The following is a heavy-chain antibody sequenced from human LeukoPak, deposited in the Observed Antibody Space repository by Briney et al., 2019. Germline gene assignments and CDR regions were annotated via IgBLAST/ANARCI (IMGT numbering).Heavy chain of an antibody. CDR3: ARGFRSVRNWFDP. CDR2: INHSGTT. J-gene: IGHJ5*02. Sequence: SETLSLTCAVYGGSFSSHYWSWIRQPPGKWPEWIGEINHSGTTNYNPSLKSRVTISVDTSKNQFSLKLSSVTAADTAVYYCARGFRSVRNWFDPWGQGTLVTVSS. V-gene: IGHV4-34*01. CDR1: GGSFSSHY. D-gene: IGHD3-3*01.